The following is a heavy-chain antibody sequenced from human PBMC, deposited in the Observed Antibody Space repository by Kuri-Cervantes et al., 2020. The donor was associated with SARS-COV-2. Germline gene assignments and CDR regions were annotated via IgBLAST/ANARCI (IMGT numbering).Heavy chain of an antibody. D-gene: IGHD6-13*01. CDR2: INAGNGNT. V-gene: IGHV1-3*01. Sequence: ASVKVSCKASGYTFTSYAMHWVRQAPGQRLEWMGWINAGNGNTKYSQKFQGRVTITRDTSASTAYMELSSLRSEDTAVYYCAREEQQLVRFGYWGQGTLVTVSS. CDR1: GYTFTSYA. CDR3: AREEQQLVRFGY. J-gene: IGHJ4*02.